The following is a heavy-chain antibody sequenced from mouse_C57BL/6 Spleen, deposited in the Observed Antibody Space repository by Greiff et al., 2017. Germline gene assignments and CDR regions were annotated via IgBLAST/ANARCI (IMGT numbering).Heavy chain of an antibody. CDR3: VGGYFSSY. CDR2: INPNNGGT. V-gene: IGHV1-26*01. CDR1: GYTFTDYY. J-gene: IGHJ3*01. Sequence: EVQLQQSGPELVKPGASVKISCKASGYTFTDYYMNWVKQSHGKSLEWIGDINPNNGGTSYNQKFKGKATLTVDKSSSTAYMELRSLTSEDSAVYYCVGGYFSSYWGQGTLVTVSA. D-gene: IGHD2-3*01.